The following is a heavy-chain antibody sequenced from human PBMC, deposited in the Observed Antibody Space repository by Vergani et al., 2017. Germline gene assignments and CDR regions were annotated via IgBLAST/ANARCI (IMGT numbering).Heavy chain of an antibody. D-gene: IGHD4-17*01. Sequence: QVQLVQSGGEVKKPGASMKVSCKASGYTFSKHGITWVRQVPGQGLEWMGWISAYDGDTNYAQKFQGRVTMTKDTSTNTAYMELMSLRVDDTAVYFCARXPSNSVGRNIYGDSWGQGTLVTVSS. J-gene: IGHJ4*02. CDR2: ISAYDGDT. CDR1: GYTFSKHG. CDR3: ARXPSNSVGRNIYGDS. V-gene: IGHV1-18*01.